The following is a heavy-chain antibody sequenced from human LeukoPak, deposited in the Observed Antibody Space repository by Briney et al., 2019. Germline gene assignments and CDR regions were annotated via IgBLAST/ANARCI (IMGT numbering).Heavy chain of an antibody. J-gene: IGHJ1*01. V-gene: IGHV3-43*01. CDR1: GFTFHDYN. CDR3: VKDRERGGNGPIRH. CDR2: ITWDDGST. Sequence: GGSLRLSCAASGFTFHDYNMHWVRQAPGKGLEWASHITWDDGSTYYADSVKGRFTISRDNSKNSLYPQMNSLRTEDTALYYCVKDRERGGNGPIRHWGQGTLVTVSS. D-gene: IGHD1-1*01.